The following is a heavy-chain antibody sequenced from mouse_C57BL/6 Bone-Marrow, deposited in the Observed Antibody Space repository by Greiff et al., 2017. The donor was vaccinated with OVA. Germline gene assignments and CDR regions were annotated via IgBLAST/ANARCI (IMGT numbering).Heavy chain of an antibody. D-gene: IGHD1-1*01. V-gene: IGHV3-6*01. Sequence: EVKLQESGPGLVKPSQSLSLTCSVTGYSITSGYYWNWIRQFPGNKLEWMGYISYDGSNNYNPSLKNRISITRDTSKNQFFLKLNSVTTEDTATYYCAREPLLLRCTGFAYWGQGTLVTVSA. CDR1: GYSITSGYY. CDR2: ISYDGSN. J-gene: IGHJ3*01. CDR3: AREPLLLRCTGFAY.